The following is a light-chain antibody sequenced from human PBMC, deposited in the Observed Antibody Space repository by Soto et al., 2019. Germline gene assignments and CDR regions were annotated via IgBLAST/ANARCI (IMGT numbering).Light chain of an antibody. CDR1: HSRSSN. Sequence: IVRTQAPATLSGSPAETATRSCRARHSRSSNLAWYQQKPGQAPRLPISGASTRATGIPARCSGSGSGTDFTLTIRSLQSEDFAVYYCQKYNTWPAWPFGQGTKVDIK. CDR3: QKYNTWPAWP. CDR2: GAS. J-gene: IGKJ1*01. V-gene: IGKV3D-15*01.